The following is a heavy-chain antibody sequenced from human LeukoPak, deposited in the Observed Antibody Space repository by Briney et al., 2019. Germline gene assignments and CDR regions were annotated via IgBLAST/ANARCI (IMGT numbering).Heavy chain of an antibody. J-gene: IGHJ6*03. CDR2: ISASGRLI. CDR3: AKDLGTYNDDLTGYVHYYFYMDV. D-gene: IGHD3-9*01. CDR1: GFTFNDYG. Sequence: GGSLRLSCAASGFTFNDYGMSWIRQAPGKGLEWVSSISASGRLIYYTDSVEGRFTISRGNSKNTLYLQMSSLRAADAAVYYCAKDLGTYNDDLTGYVHYYFYMDVWGKGTTVTISS. V-gene: IGHV3-23*01.